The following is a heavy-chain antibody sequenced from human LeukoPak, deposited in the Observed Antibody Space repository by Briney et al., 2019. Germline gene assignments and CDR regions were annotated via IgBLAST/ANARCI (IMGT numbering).Heavy chain of an antibody. CDR3: ARDLGIAVASSKPLDY. Sequence: GGSLRLSCAASGFTFSSYWMSWVRQAPGKGLEWVANIKQDGSEKYYVDSVKGRFTISRDNAKNSLYLQMNSLRAEDTAVYYCARDLGIAVASSKPLDYWGQGTLVTVSS. CDR2: IKQDGSEK. V-gene: IGHV3-7*01. D-gene: IGHD6-19*01. CDR1: GFTFSSYW. J-gene: IGHJ4*02.